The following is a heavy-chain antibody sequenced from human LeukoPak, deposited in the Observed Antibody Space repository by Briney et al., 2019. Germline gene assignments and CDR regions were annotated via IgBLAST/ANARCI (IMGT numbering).Heavy chain of an antibody. CDR2: INPNSGGT. CDR1: GYTFTGYY. Sequence: ASVKVSCKASGYTFTGYYMHWVRQAPGQGLEWMGWINPNSGGTNYAQKFQGRVTMTRDTSISTAYMELSRLRSDDTAVYYCARATVTLYYMDVWGKGTTVTVSS. J-gene: IGHJ6*03. CDR3: ARATVTLYYMDV. V-gene: IGHV1-2*02. D-gene: IGHD4-17*01.